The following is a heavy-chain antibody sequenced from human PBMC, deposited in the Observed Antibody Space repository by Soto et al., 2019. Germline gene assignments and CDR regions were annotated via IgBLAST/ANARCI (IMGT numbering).Heavy chain of an antibody. CDR2: ISGSGGST. J-gene: IGHJ5*02. V-gene: IGHV3-23*01. D-gene: IGHD3-10*01. CDR3: AKIPSITMVRGVHSWFDP. Sequence: GGSLTLSCAASGFTFSSYAMSWVRQAPGKGLEWVAAISGSGGSTYYADSVKGRFTISRDNSKNTLYLQMNSLRAEDTAVYYCAKIPSITMVRGVHSWFDPWGQGTLVTVSS. CDR1: GFTFSSYA.